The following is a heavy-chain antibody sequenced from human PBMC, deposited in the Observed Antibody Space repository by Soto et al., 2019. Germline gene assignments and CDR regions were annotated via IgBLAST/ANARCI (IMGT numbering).Heavy chain of an antibody. CDR1: VVAIGSGYW. CDR2: IYHSGGT. D-gene: IGHD4-17*01. J-gene: IGHJ5*02. CDR3: ARVSRDQDYVDP. Sequence: SETLSLTCGFSVVAIGSGYWWKWVRQPPGKGLQWIGEIYHSGGTNYNPSLKSRVSISVDKSKSLFSLYLRSVTAADTAVYYCARVSRDQDYVDPWGQGTQVTVSS. V-gene: IGHV4-4*02.